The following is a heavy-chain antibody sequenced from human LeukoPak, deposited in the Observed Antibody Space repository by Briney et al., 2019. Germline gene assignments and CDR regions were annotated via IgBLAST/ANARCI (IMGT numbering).Heavy chain of an antibody. J-gene: IGHJ4*02. CDR2: LSGHASST. V-gene: IGHV3-74*01. CDR3: ARGISYYERSGNHGYFDY. D-gene: IGHD3-22*01. CDR1: GFSFSNYW. Sequence: GGSLRLSCAVPGFSFSNYWMQWGRPVPGKGLVLVSRLSGHASSTSDADSVKGRFTISRDNGKNTLYLQMDSLSAEDTAVYYCARGISYYERSGNHGYFDYWGQGTLVPVSS.